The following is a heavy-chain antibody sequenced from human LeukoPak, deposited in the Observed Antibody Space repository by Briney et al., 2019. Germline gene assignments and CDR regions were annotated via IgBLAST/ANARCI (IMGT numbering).Heavy chain of an antibody. Sequence: SETLSLTCAVYGGSFSAYYWSWIRQPPGKGLEWIGEINHSGSTNYNPSLKSRVTISVDTSKNQFSLKLSSVTAADTAVYYCARGRLYDYVWGSYPQTFDYWGQGTLVTVSS. CDR3: ARGRLYDYVWGSYPQTFDY. V-gene: IGHV4-34*01. D-gene: IGHD3-16*02. CDR1: GGSFSAYY. CDR2: INHSGST. J-gene: IGHJ4*02.